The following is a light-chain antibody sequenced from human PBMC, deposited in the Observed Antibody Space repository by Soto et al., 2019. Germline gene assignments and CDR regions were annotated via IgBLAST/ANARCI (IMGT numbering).Light chain of an antibody. J-gene: IGLJ3*02. CDR1: SSNIGNNY. V-gene: IGLV1-51*01. CDR2: DNN. CDR3: GTWDNSLSVL. Sequence: QSVLTQPPSVSAAPGQQVTISCSGSSSNIGNNYVSWYQQLPGTAPKLLIYDNNKRPSGIPDRFSGSKSGTSATLGITGLQTGDEADYYCGTWDNSLSVLFGGGTKLTVL.